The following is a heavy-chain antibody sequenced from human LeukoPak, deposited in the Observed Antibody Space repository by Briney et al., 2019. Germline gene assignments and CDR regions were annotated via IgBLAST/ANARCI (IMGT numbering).Heavy chain of an antibody. V-gene: IGHV4-59*01. CDR2: IYYSGST. CDR3: ARVEFGELYYFDY. D-gene: IGHD3-10*01. Sequence: SETLSLTCTVSGGSISSYYWSWIRQPPGKGLEWIGYIYYSGSTNYNPSLKSRVTISVDTSKNQFSLKLSSVTAADTAVYYCARVEFGELYYFDYWGQGTLVTVSS. CDR1: GGSISSYY. J-gene: IGHJ4*02.